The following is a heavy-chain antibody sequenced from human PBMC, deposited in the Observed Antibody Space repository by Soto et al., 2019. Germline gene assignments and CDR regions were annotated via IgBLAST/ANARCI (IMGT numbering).Heavy chain of an antibody. Sequence: SETLSLTCSVSGYSISSGYYWGWIRQAPGKGLEWIGNIHHSVSTYYNPSLESRVTISIDTSKNQFSLRLTSVTAADTAIYFCASHISASDGDYWGQGTLVTVSS. J-gene: IGHJ4*02. CDR3: ASHISASDGDY. D-gene: IGHD2-21*01. CDR2: IHHSVST. CDR1: GYSISSGYY. V-gene: IGHV4-38-2*01.